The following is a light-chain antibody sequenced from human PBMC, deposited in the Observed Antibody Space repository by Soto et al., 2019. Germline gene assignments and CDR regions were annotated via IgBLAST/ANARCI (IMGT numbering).Light chain of an antibody. CDR3: QHYNSYPWT. CDR1: QTINNW. J-gene: IGKJ1*01. CDR2: HAS. V-gene: IGKV1-5*01. Sequence: DIQLTQSPATLSASIGDRXXXXXXASQTINNWLAWYQQKPGKAPNLLIYHASNLETGVPSRFSGSAFGTEFTLTISSLQPDDFATYYCQHYNSYPWTFGQGTKV.